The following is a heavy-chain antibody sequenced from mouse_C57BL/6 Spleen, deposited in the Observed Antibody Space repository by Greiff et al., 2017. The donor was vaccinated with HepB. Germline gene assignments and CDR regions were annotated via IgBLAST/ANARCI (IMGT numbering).Heavy chain of an antibody. D-gene: IGHD2-2*01. J-gene: IGHJ1*03. Sequence: VQLQQSGPELVKPGASVKISCKASGYTFTDYYMNWVKQSHGKSLEWIGDINPNNGGTSYNQKFKGKATLTVDKSSSTAYMEIRCLTSEDSAVDYCARSRLPHWYFYVWGTGTTVTVSS. V-gene: IGHV1-26*01. CDR2: INPNNGGT. CDR1: GYTFTDYY. CDR3: ARSRLPHWYFYV.